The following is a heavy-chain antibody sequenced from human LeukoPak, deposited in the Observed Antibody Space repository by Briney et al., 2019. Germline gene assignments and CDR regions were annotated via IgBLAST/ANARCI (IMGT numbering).Heavy chain of an antibody. D-gene: IGHD3-22*01. V-gene: IGHV1-2*02. CDR2: INPNSGGT. Sequence: ASVKVSCKASGGTFSSYAISWVRQAPGQGFEWMGWINPNSGGTNYAQKFQGRVTMTRDTSISTAYMELSRLRSDDTAVYYCATQRNYDSSGYDDAFDIWGQGTMVTVSS. CDR3: ATQRNYDSSGYDDAFDI. CDR1: GGTFSSYA. J-gene: IGHJ3*02.